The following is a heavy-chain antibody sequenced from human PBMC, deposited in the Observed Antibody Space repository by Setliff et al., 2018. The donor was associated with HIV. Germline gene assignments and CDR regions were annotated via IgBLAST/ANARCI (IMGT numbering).Heavy chain of an antibody. CDR1: GGPIRSSSSY. CDR3: ARGARLLAGYSDRWDYYYMGV. Sequence: SETLSLTCTVSGGPIRSSSSYWGWIRQPPGKGLEWIGEINHSGSTHYNPSLKSRFTISVDTSKNQFSLKVNSVTAADTAVYYCARGARLLAGYSDRWDYYYMGVWGKGTTVTVSS. J-gene: IGHJ6*03. V-gene: IGHV4-39*07. CDR2: INHSGST. D-gene: IGHD6-13*01.